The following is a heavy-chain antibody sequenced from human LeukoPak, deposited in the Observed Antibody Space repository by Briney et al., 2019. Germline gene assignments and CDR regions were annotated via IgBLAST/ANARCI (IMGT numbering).Heavy chain of an antibody. CDR1: GYTFTSYA. D-gene: IGHD3-22*01. CDR3: ARGGSLYDSSGYRTDY. Sequence: GASVKVSCKASGYTFTSYAMHWVRQAPGQRLEWMGWINAGNGNTKYSQKFRGRVTITRDTSASTAYMELSSLRSEDTAVYYCARGGSLYDSSGYRTDYWGQGTLVTVSS. CDR2: INAGNGNT. V-gene: IGHV1-3*01. J-gene: IGHJ4*02.